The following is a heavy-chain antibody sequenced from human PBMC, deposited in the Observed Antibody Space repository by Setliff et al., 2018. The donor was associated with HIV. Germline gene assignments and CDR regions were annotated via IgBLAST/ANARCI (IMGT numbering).Heavy chain of an antibody. CDR2: ITSRSADI. V-gene: IGHV3-21*01. D-gene: IGHD2-8*01. Sequence: PSETLSLTCAVYGDSFGGSHWTWIRQPPGKGLEWVSSITSRSADIYYADSVRGRFTISRDNARNSLLLQMNSLRADDTAVYYCARVRPLGYCSTGACPPDYWGQGTLVTVSS. CDR3: ARVRPLGYCSTGACPPDY. CDR1: GDSFGGSH. J-gene: IGHJ4*02.